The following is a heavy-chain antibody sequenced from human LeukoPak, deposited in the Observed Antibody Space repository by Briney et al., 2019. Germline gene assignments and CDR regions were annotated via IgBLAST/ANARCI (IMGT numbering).Heavy chain of an antibody. CDR3: AKDLLRYSSHY. V-gene: IGHV3-23*01. D-gene: IGHD5-18*01. CDR1: GFTFSSYA. Sequence: GGSLRLSCAAFGFTFSSYAMSWVRQAPGKGLEWVSAISGSGGSTYYADSVKGRFTISRDNSKNTLYLQMNSLRAEDTAVYYCAKDLLRYSSHYWGQGTLVTVSS. CDR2: ISGSGGST. J-gene: IGHJ4*02.